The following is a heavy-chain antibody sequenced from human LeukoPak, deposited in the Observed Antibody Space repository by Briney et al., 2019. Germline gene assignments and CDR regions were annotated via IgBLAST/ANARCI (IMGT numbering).Heavy chain of an antibody. D-gene: IGHD2-15*01. CDR2: IKKDGSEK. V-gene: IGHV3-7*03. CDR1: GFTFSSYA. J-gene: IGHJ4*02. CDR3: AREGVYCSGRSCLKAY. Sequence: GGSLRLSCAASGFTFSSYAMSWVRQAPGKGLEWVANIKKDGSEKYYMDSVKGRFTISRDNAENSLYLQMNSLRAEDTAVYYCAREGVYCSGRSCLKAYWGQGTQVTVSS.